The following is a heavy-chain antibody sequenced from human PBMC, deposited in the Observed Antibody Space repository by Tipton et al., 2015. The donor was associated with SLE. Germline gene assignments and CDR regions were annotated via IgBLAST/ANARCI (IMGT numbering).Heavy chain of an antibody. D-gene: IGHD1-26*01. Sequence: SGFKFGDYGMHWVRQAPGKGLDWVGVVWYDGSNSNYAESVKGRFTISRDNSKNTLYLQMNSLRAEDTAVYYCARGHWDLRFFWGQGTLVTVSS. CDR1: GFKFGDYG. CDR3: ARGHWDLRFF. J-gene: IGHJ4*02. V-gene: IGHV3-33*01. CDR2: VWYDGSNS.